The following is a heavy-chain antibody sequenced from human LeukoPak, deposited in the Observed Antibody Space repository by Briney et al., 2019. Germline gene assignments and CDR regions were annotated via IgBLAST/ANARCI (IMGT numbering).Heavy chain of an antibody. J-gene: IGHJ4*02. V-gene: IGHV3-11*04. Sequence: PGGSLRLSCAASGFTFSDYYMSWIRQAPGKGLEWVSYISGRGDTIYYADPMKGRFIISRDNSKNSLYLQMNSLRAEDTAVYYCARGDGYSSKYFDYWGQGTLVTVSS. CDR2: ISGRGDTI. CDR1: GFTFSDYY. CDR3: ARGDGYSSKYFDY. D-gene: IGHD5-24*01.